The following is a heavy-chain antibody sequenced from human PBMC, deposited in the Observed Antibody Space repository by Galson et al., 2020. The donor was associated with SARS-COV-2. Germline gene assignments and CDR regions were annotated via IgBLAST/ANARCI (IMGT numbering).Heavy chain of an antibody. Sequence: GGSLRLSCAASGFTFSSYAMSWVRQAPGKGLEWVSAISGSGGSTYYADSVKGRFTISRDNSKNTLYLQMNSLRAEDTAVYYCAKDREHYYGSGAFDYWGQGTLVTVSS. CDR2: ISGSGGST. CDR1: GFTFSSYA. D-gene: IGHD3-10*01. V-gene: IGHV3-23*01. CDR3: AKDREHYYGSGAFDY. J-gene: IGHJ4*02.